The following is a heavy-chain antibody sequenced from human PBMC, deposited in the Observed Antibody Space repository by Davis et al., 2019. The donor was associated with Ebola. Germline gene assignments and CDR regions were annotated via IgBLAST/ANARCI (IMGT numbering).Heavy chain of an antibody. Sequence: GESLKISCAASGLTFDNFWMSWVRQAPGKGLEWVANIYRDGSEKYYVDSVKGRFTISRDNTKNSLYLQMNSLRAEYTAVYFCARGVAVGGFYFEYWGQGTLVTVSS. V-gene: IGHV3-7*03. CDR2: IYRDGSEK. J-gene: IGHJ4*02. CDR1: GLTFDNFW. CDR3: ARGVAVGGFYFEY. D-gene: IGHD6-19*01.